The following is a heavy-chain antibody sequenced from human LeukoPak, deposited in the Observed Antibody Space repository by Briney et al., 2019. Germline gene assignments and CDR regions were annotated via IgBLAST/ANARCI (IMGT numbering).Heavy chain of an antibody. D-gene: IGHD2-2*01. J-gene: IGHJ4*02. CDR1: GYSFTSYW. V-gene: IGHV5-51*01. CDR3: ARRDCSSTSCYGSDY. CDR2: IYPGDSDT. Sequence: GESLKISCKGSGYSFTSYWIGWVRQMPGKGLEWMGIIYPGDSDTRYSPSFQGQVTISADKSISTAYLQWSSLKASGTAMYYCARRDCSSTSCYGSDYWGQGTLVTVSS.